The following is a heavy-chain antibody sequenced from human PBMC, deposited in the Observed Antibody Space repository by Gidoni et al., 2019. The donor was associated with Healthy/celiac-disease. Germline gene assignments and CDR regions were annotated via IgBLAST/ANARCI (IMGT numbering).Heavy chain of an antibody. J-gene: IGHJ6*03. CDR2: IYYSGST. V-gene: IGHV4-59*01. D-gene: IGHD5-12*01. Sequence: QVQLQESGPGLVKPSETLSLTCTVSGGSISSYYWSWIRQPPGKGLEWIGYIYYSGSTNYNPSLKSRVTISVDTSKNQFSLKLSSVTAADTAVYYCARERWGYADYYYYYMDVWGKGTTVTVSS. CDR3: ARERWGYADYYYYYMDV. CDR1: GGSISSYY.